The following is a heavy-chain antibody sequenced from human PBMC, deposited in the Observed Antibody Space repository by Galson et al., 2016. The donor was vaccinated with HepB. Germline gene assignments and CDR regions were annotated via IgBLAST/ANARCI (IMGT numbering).Heavy chain of an antibody. CDR3: ARDLKEYSTPYYFDV. V-gene: IGHV3-21*01. J-gene: IGHJ4*02. CDR2: ISSSGTYI. CDR1: GFTFRTYT. Sequence: SLRLSCAASGFTFRTYTMNWVRQAPGKGLEWVSSISSSGTYIYYTDSVKGRFTISRDNAKNSLYLQMYSLRAEDTAVYYCARDLKEYSTPYYFDVWGQGTLVTVSS. D-gene: IGHD3-10*01.